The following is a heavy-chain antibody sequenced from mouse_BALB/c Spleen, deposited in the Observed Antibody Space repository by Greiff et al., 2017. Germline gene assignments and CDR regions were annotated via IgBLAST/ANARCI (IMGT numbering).Heavy chain of an antibody. CDR1: GFTFSSFG. V-gene: IGHV5-17*02. Sequence: EVMLVESGGGLVQPGGSRKLSCAASGFTFSSFGMHWVRQAPEKGLEWVAYISSGSSTIYYADTVKGRFTISRDNPKNTLFLQMTSLRSEDTAMYYCARSYYRYDGADYWGQGTTLTVSS. CDR2: ISSGSSTI. CDR3: ARSYYRYDGADY. J-gene: IGHJ2*01. D-gene: IGHD2-14*01.